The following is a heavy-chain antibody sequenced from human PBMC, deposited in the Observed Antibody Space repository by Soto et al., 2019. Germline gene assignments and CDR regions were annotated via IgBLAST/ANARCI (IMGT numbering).Heavy chain of an antibody. CDR2: ISAYNGNT. Sequence: QVQLVQSGAEVKKPGASVKVSCKASGYTFISYGISWVRQAPGQGLEWMGWISAYNGNTNYAQKLQGRVTMTTDTSTSTAYMELRSLRSDDTAVYYCARDLGDIVVVPAAMYPWFDPWGQGTLVTVSS. CDR1: GYTFISYG. CDR3: ARDLGDIVVVPAAMYPWFDP. D-gene: IGHD2-2*01. V-gene: IGHV1-18*01. J-gene: IGHJ5*02.